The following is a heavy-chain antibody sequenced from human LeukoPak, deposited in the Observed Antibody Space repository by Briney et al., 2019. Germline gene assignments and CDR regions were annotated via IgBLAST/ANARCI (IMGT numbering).Heavy chain of an antibody. Sequence: PGGSLRLSCAASGFTFSSYWMSWVRQAPGKGLEWVANIKQDGSEKYYVDSVKGRFTVSRDNAKNSLYLQMNSLRAEDTAVYYCARRRWGSSWAYYFDYWGQGTLVTVSS. CDR1: GFTFSSYW. CDR2: IKQDGSEK. CDR3: ARRRWGSSWAYYFDY. V-gene: IGHV3-7*01. D-gene: IGHD6-13*01. J-gene: IGHJ4*02.